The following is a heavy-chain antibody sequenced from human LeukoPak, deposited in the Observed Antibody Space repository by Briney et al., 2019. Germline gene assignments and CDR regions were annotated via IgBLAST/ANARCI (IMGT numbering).Heavy chain of an antibody. D-gene: IGHD6-13*01. Sequence: GASVKVSCKASGYTFSGYYIHWVRQAPGQGLEWMGRINPNSGGTNNAQKFQGRVTMTRDTSIHTAYMELRRLRSDDTAVYYCARGGATAGTKYNWFDPWGQGTLVTVSS. V-gene: IGHV1-2*06. CDR1: GYTFSGYY. CDR2: INPNSGGT. J-gene: IGHJ5*02. CDR3: ARGGATAGTKYNWFDP.